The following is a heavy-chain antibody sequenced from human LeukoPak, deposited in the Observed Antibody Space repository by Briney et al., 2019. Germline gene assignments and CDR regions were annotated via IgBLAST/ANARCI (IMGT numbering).Heavy chain of an antibody. CDR1: GGSISSYY. CDR2: IYYSGST. Sequence: SETLSLTCTVSGGSISSYYWSWIRQPPGKGLEWIGYIYYSGSTNYDPSLKSRVTISVDKSKNQFSLKLSSVTAADTAVYYCARGGYDSSGYNWFDPWGQGTLVTVSS. V-gene: IGHV4-59*08. D-gene: IGHD3-22*01. J-gene: IGHJ5*02. CDR3: ARGGYDSSGYNWFDP.